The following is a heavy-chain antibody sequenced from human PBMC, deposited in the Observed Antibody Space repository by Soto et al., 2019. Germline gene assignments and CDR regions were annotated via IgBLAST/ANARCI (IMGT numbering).Heavy chain of an antibody. CDR1: GYTFTGYY. CDR3: ARESYVVVPTMANYGMDV. D-gene: IGHD2-2*01. CDR2: INPNSGGT. J-gene: IGHJ6*02. Sequence: ASVKVSCKASGYTFTGYYMHWVRQAPGQGLEWMGWINPNSGGTNYAQKFQGWVTMTRDTSISTAYMELSRLRSDDTAVYYCARESYVVVPTMANYGMDVWGQGTTVTVSS. V-gene: IGHV1-2*04.